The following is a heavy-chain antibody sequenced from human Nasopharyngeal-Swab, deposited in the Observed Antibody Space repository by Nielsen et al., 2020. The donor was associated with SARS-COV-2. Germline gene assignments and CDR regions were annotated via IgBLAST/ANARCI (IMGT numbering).Heavy chain of an antibody. CDR3: ARDRPHWGCDY. CDR1: GFTFDDYA. J-gene: IGHJ4*02. D-gene: IGHD3-16*01. V-gene: IGHV3-9*01. Sequence: SLKISCAASGFTFDDYAMHWVRQAPGKGLEWVSGISWNSGSIGYADSVKGRFTISRDNAKNSLYLQMNSLRAEDTALYYCARDRPHWGCDYWGQGTLVTVSS. CDR2: ISWNSGSI.